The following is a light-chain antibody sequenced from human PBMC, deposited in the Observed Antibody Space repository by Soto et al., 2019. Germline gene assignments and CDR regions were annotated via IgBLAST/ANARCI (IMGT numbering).Light chain of an antibody. CDR3: QQRSNWWT. Sequence: EIVLTQSPATLSLSPGERATLSCRASQSVSSYLAWYQQKPGQAPRLLIYDASNRATGIPARFSGSGSGTDFTLTISSLAPEDFAVYYWQQRSNWWTFGQGTKVEIK. V-gene: IGKV3-11*01. CDR1: QSVSSY. CDR2: DAS. J-gene: IGKJ1*01.